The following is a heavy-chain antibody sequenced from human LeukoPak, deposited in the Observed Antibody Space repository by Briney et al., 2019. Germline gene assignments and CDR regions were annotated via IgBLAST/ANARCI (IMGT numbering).Heavy chain of an antibody. V-gene: IGHV4-59*08. CDR2: IYYGGST. J-gene: IGHJ4*02. CDR3: ARHNYDILTGPPGYFDY. D-gene: IGHD3-9*01. Sequence: SETLSLTCTVSGGSVSSYYWSWIRQPPGKGLEWIGYIYYGGSTNYNPSLKSRVTISVDTSKNQFSLKLSSVTAADTAVYYCARHNYDILTGPPGYFDYWGQGTLVTVSS. CDR1: GGSVSSYY.